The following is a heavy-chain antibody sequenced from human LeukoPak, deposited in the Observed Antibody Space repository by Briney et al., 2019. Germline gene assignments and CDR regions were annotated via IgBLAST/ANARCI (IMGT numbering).Heavy chain of an antibody. CDR1: GGTFSSYA. CDR3: ARDYIMATIIPRRYYYGMDV. J-gene: IGHJ6*02. CDR2: IIPIFGTA. D-gene: IGHD5-24*01. Sequence: SVKVSCKASGGTFSSYAISWVRQAPGQGLEWMGGIIPIFGTANYAQKFQGRVTITADESTSTAYMELSSLRSDDTAVYYCARDYIMATIIPRRYYYGMDVWGQGTTVTVSS. V-gene: IGHV1-69*13.